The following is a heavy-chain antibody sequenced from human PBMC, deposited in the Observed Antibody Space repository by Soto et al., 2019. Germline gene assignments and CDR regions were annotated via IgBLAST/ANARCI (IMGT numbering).Heavy chain of an antibody. CDR3: ARETPDDYGDYFLESMDV. CDR1: GYTFTSYG. J-gene: IGHJ6*04. V-gene: IGHV1-18*01. D-gene: IGHD4-17*01. Sequence: QVQLVQSGAEVKKPGASVKVSCKASGYTFTSYGISWVRQAPGQGLEWMGWISAYNGNTNYAQKLQGRVTMTTDTSTSTAYMELRSLRSDDTAVYYCARETPDDYGDYFLESMDVWGKGTTVTVSS. CDR2: ISAYNGNT.